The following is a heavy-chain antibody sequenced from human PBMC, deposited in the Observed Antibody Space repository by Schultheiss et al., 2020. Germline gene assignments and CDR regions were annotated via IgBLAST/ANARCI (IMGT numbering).Heavy chain of an antibody. V-gene: IGHV4-61*02. Sequence: SQTLSLTCTVSGGSISSGSYYWSWIRQPAGKGLEWIGRIYTSGSTNYNPSLKSRVTISVDTSKNQFSLKLSSVTAADTAVYYCAREGGVYDIVTVYDRLAAYDIWGQETMVTVSS. CDR2: IYTSGST. CDR1: GGSISSGSYY. D-gene: IGHD3-9*01. CDR3: AREGGVYDIVTVYDRLAAYDI. J-gene: IGHJ3*02.